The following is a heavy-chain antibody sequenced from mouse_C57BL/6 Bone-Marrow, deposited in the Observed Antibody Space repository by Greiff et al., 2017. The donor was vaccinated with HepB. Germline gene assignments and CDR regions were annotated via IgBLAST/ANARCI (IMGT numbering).Heavy chain of an antibody. CDR1: GYAFSSSW. CDR3: CALITTGY. J-gene: IGHJ2*01. D-gene: IGHD1-1*01. Sequence: VQLQQSGPELVKPGASVKISCKASGYAFSSSWMNWVKQRPGKGLEWIGRIYPGDGDTNYNGKFKGKATLTADKSSSTAYMQLSSLTSEDSAVYFCCALITTGYWGQGTTLTVSS. V-gene: IGHV1-82*01. CDR2: IYPGDGDT.